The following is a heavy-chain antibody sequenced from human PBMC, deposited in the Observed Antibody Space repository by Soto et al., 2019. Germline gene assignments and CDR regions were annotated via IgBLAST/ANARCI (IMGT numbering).Heavy chain of an antibody. CDR1: GFTFSSYE. CDR3: ARAQADYYSNYAYYFDY. V-gene: IGHV3-48*03. CDR2: ISSSGSTI. J-gene: IGHJ4*02. Sequence: PGGSLRLSCAASGFTFSSYEMNWVRQAPGKGLEWVSYISSSGSTIYYADSVKGRFTISRDNAKNSLYLQMNSLRAEDTAVYYCARAQADYYSNYAYYFDYWGQGTLVTSPQ. D-gene: IGHD4-4*01.